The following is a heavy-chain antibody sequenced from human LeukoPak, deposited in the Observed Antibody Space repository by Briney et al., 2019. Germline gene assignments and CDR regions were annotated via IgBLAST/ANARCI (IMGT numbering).Heavy chain of an antibody. Sequence: GGSLRPSCAASGFTFSDSAMTWVRQAPGKGLEWVSAISTSGSDTIYTDSVRGRFTISRDNSKNTLYLQMNSLRAEDTAVYYCAKWRSGWYFDLWGRGTLVTVSS. CDR3: AKWRSGWYFDL. CDR1: GFTFSDSA. CDR2: ISTSGSDT. J-gene: IGHJ2*01. D-gene: IGHD3-3*01. V-gene: IGHV3-23*01.